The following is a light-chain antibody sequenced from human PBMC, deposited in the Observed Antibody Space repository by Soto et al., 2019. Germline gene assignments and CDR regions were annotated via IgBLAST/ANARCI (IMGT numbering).Light chain of an antibody. CDR3: QQYDNSPIT. V-gene: IGKV3-20*01. CDR2: GAS. J-gene: IGKJ5*01. Sequence: EIVMPQSPATLSVSPGERATLSCGASQSISSSFLAWYQQQPGQAPGLLIYGASSRATGIPDRVSGTGSETDVTLTSSRLEPEDCAVYYCQQYDNSPITFGQGTRLEI. CDR1: QSISSSF.